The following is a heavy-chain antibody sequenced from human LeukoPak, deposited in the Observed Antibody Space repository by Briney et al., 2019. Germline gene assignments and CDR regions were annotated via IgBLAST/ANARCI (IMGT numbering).Heavy chain of an antibody. Sequence: PSETLSLTCAVYGGSFSGYYCSWIRQPPGKGLEWIGEINHSGSTNYNPPLKSRVTISVDTSKNQFSLKLSSVTAADTAVYYCARPTGTAAPIRYWGQGTLVTVSS. CDR2: INHSGST. CDR3: ARPTGTAAPIRY. V-gene: IGHV4-34*01. CDR1: GGSFSGYY. D-gene: IGHD6-13*01. J-gene: IGHJ4*02.